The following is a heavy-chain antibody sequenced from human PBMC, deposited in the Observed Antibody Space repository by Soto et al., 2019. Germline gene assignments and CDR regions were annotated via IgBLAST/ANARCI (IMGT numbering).Heavy chain of an antibody. D-gene: IGHD5-12*01. V-gene: IGHV4-31*03. J-gene: IGHJ6*03. Sequence: QVQLQESGPGLVKPSQTLSLTCTVSGGSISSGGYYWSWIRQHPGKGLEWIGYIYYSGSTYYNPSLKSRVTMSVDTSENQFPLRLSSVTAAETTVYYWARKDSGYADYMDVWGKGTTVTVSS. CDR2: IYYSGST. CDR1: GGSISSGGYY. CDR3: ARKDSGYADYMDV.